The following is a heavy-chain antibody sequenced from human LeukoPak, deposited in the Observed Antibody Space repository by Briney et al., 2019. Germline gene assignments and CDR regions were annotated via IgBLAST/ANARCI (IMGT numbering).Heavy chain of an antibody. J-gene: IGHJ4*02. CDR2: IVVDSGNT. Sequence: SVKVSCKASGFTFGSSAVHWVRQARGQRLEWIGWIVVDSGNTHYAQKFQERVTITRDMSTSTAYMELSSLRSEDTAVYYCAADPQMYYYDSSGDYFCSWGQGTLVIVSS. D-gene: IGHD3-22*01. CDR1: GFTFGSSA. CDR3: AADPQMYYYDSSGDYFCS. V-gene: IGHV1-58*01.